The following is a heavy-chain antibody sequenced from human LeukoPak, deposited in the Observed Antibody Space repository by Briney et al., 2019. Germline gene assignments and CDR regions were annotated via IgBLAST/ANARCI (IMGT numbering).Heavy chain of an antibody. D-gene: IGHD3-22*01. Sequence: GESLKISCXGSGYSFTSYWIGWVRQMPGKGLEWMGIIYPGDSDTRYSPSFQGQVTISADKSISTAYLQWSSLKASDTAMYYCASTPLYYYDSSGSFGYFDYWGQGTLVTVSS. CDR1: GYSFTSYW. CDR3: ASTPLYYYDSSGSFGYFDY. V-gene: IGHV5-51*01. J-gene: IGHJ4*02. CDR2: IYPGDSDT.